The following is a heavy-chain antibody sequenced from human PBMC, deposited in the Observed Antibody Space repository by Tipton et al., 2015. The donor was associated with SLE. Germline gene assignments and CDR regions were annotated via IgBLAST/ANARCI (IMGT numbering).Heavy chain of an antibody. CDR2: IYNDGRA. D-gene: IGHD7-27*01. Sequence: SLRLSCAASGFTVSSNYMSWVRQAPGRGLEWVSLIYNDGRAYYADSVKGRFTISRDNSKDTIYLQMNSLRAEDTALYYCARDKTWGSFGYWGQGSLVTVSP. V-gene: IGHV3-53*01. CDR3: ARDKTWGSFGY. J-gene: IGHJ4*02. CDR1: GFTVSSNY.